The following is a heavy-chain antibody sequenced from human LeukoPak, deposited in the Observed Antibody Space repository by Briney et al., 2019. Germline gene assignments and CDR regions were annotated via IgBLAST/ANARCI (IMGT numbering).Heavy chain of an antibody. Sequence: ASVKVSCKVSGYTLTELSMHWVRQAPGKGLEWMGGFDPEDGETIYAQKFQGRVTMTEDTSTDTAYMELSSLRSEDTAVYYCATDLLWFGELPFDYWGQGTLVTVSS. V-gene: IGHV1-24*01. CDR3: ATDLLWFGELPFDY. J-gene: IGHJ4*02. D-gene: IGHD3-10*01. CDR2: FDPEDGET. CDR1: GYTLTELS.